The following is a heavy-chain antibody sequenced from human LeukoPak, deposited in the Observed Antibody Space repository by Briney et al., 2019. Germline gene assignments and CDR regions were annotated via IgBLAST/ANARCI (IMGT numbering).Heavy chain of an antibody. D-gene: IGHD6-19*01. CDR3: ARDAIAVAGLGGY. V-gene: IGHV1-2*02. CDR2: INPDSGGT. Sequence: ASVKVSCKASRNIFTGYFIHWVRQAPGQGLEWMGWINPDSGGTNYAQKFQGRVTMTRDTSISTAYMELSRLRSDDTAVYYCARDAIAVAGLGGYWGQGTLVTVSS. CDR1: RNIFTGYF. J-gene: IGHJ4*02.